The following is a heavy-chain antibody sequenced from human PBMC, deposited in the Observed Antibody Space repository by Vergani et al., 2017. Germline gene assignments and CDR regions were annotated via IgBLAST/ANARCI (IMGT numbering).Heavy chain of an antibody. CDR3: ARDRGYSGYDYGGWFDP. V-gene: IGHV4-31*03. J-gene: IGHJ5*02. CDR1: GDSIRSGVYY. CDR2: IYHTGTT. Sequence: QVQLQESGPGLVKPSQTLSLTCTVSGDSIRSGVYYWGWIRQHPGQGLEWIGYIYHTGTTYYNPSLRGRINISVDTSKNQLSLKLTSVTAADTAVYYCARDRGYSGYDYGGWFDPWGQGTLVTVSS. D-gene: IGHD5-12*01.